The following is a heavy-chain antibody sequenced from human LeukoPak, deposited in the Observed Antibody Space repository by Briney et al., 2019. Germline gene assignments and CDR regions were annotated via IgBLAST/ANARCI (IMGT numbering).Heavy chain of an antibody. V-gene: IGHV4-31*11. Sequence: SETLSLTCAVSGGSISNGGYYWSWIRQHPGKGLEWIGSIYYSRSASYNPFLKSRITISVDTSKNQFYLKLSSVTAADTAVYYCAGCGRYNWFDSWGQGTLVTVSS. CDR2: IYYSRSA. CDR3: AGCGRYNWFDS. J-gene: IGHJ5*01. CDR1: GGSISNGGYY. D-gene: IGHD1-26*01.